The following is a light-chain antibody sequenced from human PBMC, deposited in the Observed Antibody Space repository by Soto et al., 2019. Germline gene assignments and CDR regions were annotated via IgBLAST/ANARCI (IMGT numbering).Light chain of an antibody. CDR2: DSN. Sequence: SALTQPPSVSGAPGQSVTISCTGSSSNIGAGRDVHWYRQLPGAAPKFLISDSNHRPSGVPDRFSVSKSGAPASLAITGLRPEGEGEYFCHSYGTSLSGLYVFGPGTQVTVL. J-gene: IGLJ1*01. CDR1: SSNIGAGRD. V-gene: IGLV1-40*03. CDR3: HSYGTSLSGLYV.